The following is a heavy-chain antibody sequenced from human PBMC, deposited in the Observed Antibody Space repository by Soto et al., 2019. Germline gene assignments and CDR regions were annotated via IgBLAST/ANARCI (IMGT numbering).Heavy chain of an antibody. CDR1: GGTFSSYA. J-gene: IGHJ4*02. V-gene: IGHV1-69*13. D-gene: IGHD3-22*01. CDR3: ARENYYDSSGYYNY. Sequence: SVKVSCKASGGTFSSYAISWVRQAPGQGLEWMGGIIPIFGTANYAQKFQGRVTITADESTSTAYMELSSLRSEDTAVYYCARENYYDSSGYYNYWGQGTLVTVSS. CDR2: IIPIFGTA.